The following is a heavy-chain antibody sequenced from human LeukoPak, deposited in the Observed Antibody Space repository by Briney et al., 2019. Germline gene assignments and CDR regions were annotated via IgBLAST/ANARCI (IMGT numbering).Heavy chain of an antibody. D-gene: IGHD5-18*01. J-gene: IGHJ4*02. V-gene: IGHV3-74*01. CDR2: MNTDGSEI. CDR3: ARGSGYYYLDY. Sequence: GGSLRLSCAASGFTFSDYWMHWVRQAPGKGLVWVLGMNTDGSEIRYADSVKGRFTISRDNAMNTVYLQMISLRVEDTAMFYCARGSGYYYLDYWGQGALVTVSS. CDR1: GFTFSDYW.